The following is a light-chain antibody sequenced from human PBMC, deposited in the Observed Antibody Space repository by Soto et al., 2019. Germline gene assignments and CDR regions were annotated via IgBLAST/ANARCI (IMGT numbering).Light chain of an antibody. CDR2: GAS. CDR1: QSVSSSY. CDR3: QQRTDWHPLT. V-gene: IGKV3D-20*02. Sequence: EIVLTQSPGTLSLSPGERATLSCRASQSVSSSYLAWYQQKPGQAPRLLIYGASSRATGIPDRFSGSGSGTDFTLTISRLEPEDFGVYYCQQRTDWHPLTFGGGNNVQIK. J-gene: IGKJ4*01.